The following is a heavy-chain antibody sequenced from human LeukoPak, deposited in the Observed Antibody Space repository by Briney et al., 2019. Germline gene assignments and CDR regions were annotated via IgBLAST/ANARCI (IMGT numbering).Heavy chain of an antibody. V-gene: IGHV4-59*01. D-gene: IGHD5-18*01. J-gene: IGHJ5*02. CDR2: IYYSGST. Sequence: SETLSLTCTVSGGSISSYYWSWIRQPPGKGLEWVGYIYYSGSTNYNPSLKSRVTISVDTSKNQFSLKLNSVTAADTAVYYCAREHLDTAMVTWFDPWGQGTLVTVSS. CDR3: AREHLDTAMVTWFDP. CDR1: GGSISSYY.